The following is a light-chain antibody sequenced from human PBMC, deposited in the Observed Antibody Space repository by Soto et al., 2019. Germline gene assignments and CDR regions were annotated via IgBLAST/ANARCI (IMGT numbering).Light chain of an antibody. J-gene: IGKJ1*01. CDR3: QHYVTSLTT. CDR2: AAT. Sequence: EIVLTQSPATLSLSPGERATLSCSASQSVSSYLAWYQQKPGQAPRLLISAATNRATGIPARFSGSGSRTDFTLTISRLEPEDFAVYYCQHYVTSLTTFGQGTKVEVK. V-gene: IGKV3-11*01. CDR1: QSVSSY.